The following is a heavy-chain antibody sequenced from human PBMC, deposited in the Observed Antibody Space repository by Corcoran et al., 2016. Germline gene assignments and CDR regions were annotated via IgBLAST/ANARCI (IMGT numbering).Heavy chain of an antibody. J-gene: IGHJ4*02. CDR2: YYRSRWYY. CDR3: ARGGGNLSD. D-gene: IGHD2-15*01. Sequence: YYRSRWYYDYAVSVKGRITVSPDTSKNQFSLQLNSVSPEDTAIYYCARGGGNLSDWGQGTLVTVSS. V-gene: IGHV6-1*01.